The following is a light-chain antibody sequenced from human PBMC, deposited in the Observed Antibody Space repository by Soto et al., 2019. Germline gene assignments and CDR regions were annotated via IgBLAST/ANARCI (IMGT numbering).Light chain of an antibody. CDR1: QDISIH. V-gene: IGKV1-16*02. CDR3: QQYKSYPIT. CDR2: AAS. Sequence: DLQMTQSPSSLSASVGDRVTITCRASQDISIHLAWFQQKPGTAPKSLIFAASSLLGGVPSKFSGSGSGTEFTLTISSLQSEDIATYYCQQYKSYPITFGQGTRLEIK. J-gene: IGKJ5*01.